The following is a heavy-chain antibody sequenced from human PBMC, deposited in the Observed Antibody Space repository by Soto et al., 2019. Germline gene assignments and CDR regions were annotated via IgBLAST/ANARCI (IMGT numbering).Heavy chain of an antibody. D-gene: IGHD6-13*01. CDR3: ARVGAAAAAPGVY. CDR1: GYSFTNND. V-gene: IGHV1-18*01. CDR2: ISAYNGNT. Sequence: GASVKVSCKASGYSFTNNDVTWVRQATGQGLEWMGWISAYNGNTNYAQKLQGRVTMTTDTSTSTAYMELRSLRSDDTAVYYCARVGAAAAAPGVYWGQGTLVTVSS. J-gene: IGHJ4*02.